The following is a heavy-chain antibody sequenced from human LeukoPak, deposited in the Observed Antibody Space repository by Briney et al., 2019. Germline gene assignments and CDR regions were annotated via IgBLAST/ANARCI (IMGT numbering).Heavy chain of an antibody. CDR2: VFYIGLP. V-gene: IGHV4-59*11. CDR1: GGSLSRHY. Sequence: PSEALSLTCAVAGGSLSRHYSSWIRQPPRGRLEWIGHVFYIGLPNYNPSLKSRVTISVDTSKNQFSLKLSSVTAADTAVYYCAREPGGARGYSYGYGYYYYMDVWGKGTTVTVSS. J-gene: IGHJ6*03. CDR3: AREPGGARGYSYGYGYYYYMDV. D-gene: IGHD5-18*01.